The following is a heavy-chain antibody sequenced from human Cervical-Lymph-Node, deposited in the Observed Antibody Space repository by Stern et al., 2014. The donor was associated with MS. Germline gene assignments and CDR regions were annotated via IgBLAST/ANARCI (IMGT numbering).Heavy chain of an antibody. D-gene: IGHD4-23*01. CDR2: IYTSGST. CDR3: ARNGGNYAFDY. J-gene: IGHJ4*02. V-gene: IGHV4-4*02. Sequence: QVQLQQSGPGLVKPSGTLSLTCAVSGGSISSGYWWSWVRQPPGKGLEWIGEIYTSGSTNYNPSPQRRVTISVQTYMKHISLKMNSVNAADTAVYYCARNGGNYAFDYWGQGTLVAVSS. CDR1: GGSISSGYW.